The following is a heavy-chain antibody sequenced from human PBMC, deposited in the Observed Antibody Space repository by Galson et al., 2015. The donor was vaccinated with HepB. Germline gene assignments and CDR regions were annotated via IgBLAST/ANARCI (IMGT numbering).Heavy chain of an antibody. V-gene: IGHV3-30*18. J-gene: IGHJ6*03. Sequence: LRLSCAASGFTFSSYGMHWVRQAPGKGLEWVAVISYDGSNKYYADSVKGRFTISRDNSKNTLYLQMNSLRAEDTAVYYCAKDGVDIVVVPAAPGGGDYYYYMDVWGKGTTVTVSS. CDR1: GFTFSSYG. D-gene: IGHD2-2*01. CDR2: ISYDGSNK. CDR3: AKDGVDIVVVPAAPGGGDYYYYMDV.